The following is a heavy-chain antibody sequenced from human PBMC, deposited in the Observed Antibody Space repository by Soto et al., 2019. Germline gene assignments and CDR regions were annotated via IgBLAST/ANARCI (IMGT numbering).Heavy chain of an antibody. CDR1: GFTFSSYS. D-gene: IGHD3-10*01. CDR3: ARGGGSGSYYRIKDPIDY. J-gene: IGHJ4*02. CDR2: ISSSSSYI. Sequence: EVQLVESGGGLVKPGGSLRLSCAASGFTFSSYSMNWVRQAPGKGLEWVSSISSSSSYIYYADSVKGRFTISRDNAKNSRYLQMNSLRAEDTAVYYCARGGGSGSYYRIKDPIDYWGQGTLVTVSS. V-gene: IGHV3-21*01.